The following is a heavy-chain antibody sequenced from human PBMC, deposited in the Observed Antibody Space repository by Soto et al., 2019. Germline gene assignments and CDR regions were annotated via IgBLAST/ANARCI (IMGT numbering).Heavy chain of an antibody. V-gene: IGHV1-3*01. CDR1: GYTFTSYA. D-gene: IGHD6-13*01. CDR3: ARMAAAGTTPFDY. CDR2: INAGNGNT. J-gene: IGHJ4*02. Sequence: ASVKVSCKASGYTFTSYAMHWVRQAPGQRLEWMGWINAGNGNTKYSQKFQGRVTITRDTSASTAYMELSSLRSEDTAVYYCARMAAAGTTPFDYWGQGTLVTVSS.